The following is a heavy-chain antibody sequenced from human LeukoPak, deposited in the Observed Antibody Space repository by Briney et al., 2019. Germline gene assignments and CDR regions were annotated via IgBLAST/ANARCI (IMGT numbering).Heavy chain of an antibody. Sequence: GESLKISCKGSGYSFTSLWIGWVRQTPEEGLEWMGIIYPGDSQIKYSSSFQGQVTISVDKSISTAYLRWSSLKASDTAIYYCARHVASSTWSTFDYWGQGTPVTVSS. D-gene: IGHD6-13*01. CDR2: IYPGDSQI. J-gene: IGHJ4*02. CDR3: ARHVASSTWSTFDY. V-gene: IGHV5-51*01. CDR1: GYSFTSLW.